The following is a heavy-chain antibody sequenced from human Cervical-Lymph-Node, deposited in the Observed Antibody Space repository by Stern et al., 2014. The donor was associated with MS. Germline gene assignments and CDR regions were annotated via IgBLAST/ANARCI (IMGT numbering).Heavy chain of an antibody. Sequence: QVQLQESGPGLVKPSQTLSLTCTVSGGSISSGDYYWSWIRQPPGTGLEWIGYIYYSGSTSYNPSLKSRVTISVDTSKNQFSLKLSSVTAADTAVYYCAREGPRTGTLVYWGQGTLVTVSS. J-gene: IGHJ4*02. CDR1: GGSISSGDYY. V-gene: IGHV4-30-4*01. CDR2: IYYSGST. D-gene: IGHD3/OR15-3a*01. CDR3: AREGPRTGTLVY.